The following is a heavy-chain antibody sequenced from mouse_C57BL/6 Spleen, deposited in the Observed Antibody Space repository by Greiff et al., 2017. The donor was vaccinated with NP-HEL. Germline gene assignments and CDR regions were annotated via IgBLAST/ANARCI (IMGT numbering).Heavy chain of an antibody. D-gene: IGHD2-5*01. Sequence: VQLQQSGAELMKPGASVKLSCKATGYTFTGYWIEWVKQRPGHGLEWIGEILPGSGSTNYNEKFKGKATFTADKSSNTTYLQRSSLTAEDSTIYYCARGSNYLRGFAYWGQGTLVSVSA. CDR2: ILPGSGST. CDR1: GYTFTGYW. J-gene: IGHJ3*01. V-gene: IGHV1-9*01. CDR3: ARGSNYLRGFAY.